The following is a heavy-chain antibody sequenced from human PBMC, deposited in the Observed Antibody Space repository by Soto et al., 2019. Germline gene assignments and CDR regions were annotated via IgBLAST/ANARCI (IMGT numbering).Heavy chain of an antibody. Sequence: KPSETLSLTCSVSGGSISGYCWSGSGQPPGKGLEWIGYIYYSGSTNYNPSLKSRVTISVDTSKNQFSLKLSSVTAADTAVYYCAREITIFGVATYFDSWGQGTLVTVSS. CDR3: AREITIFGVATYFDS. CDR2: IYYSGST. J-gene: IGHJ4*02. CDR1: GGSISGYC. V-gene: IGHV4-59*01. D-gene: IGHD3-3*01.